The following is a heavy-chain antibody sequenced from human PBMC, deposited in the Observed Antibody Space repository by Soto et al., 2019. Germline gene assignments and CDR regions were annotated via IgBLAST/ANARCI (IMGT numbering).Heavy chain of an antibody. Sequence: GESLKISCKGPEYTFTHHWIGWVRQMPGKGLEWMGIIYPFDSDTRYDPSFQGQVTISADRSTSTAYLQWSSLKASDTALYFCARLTTSPTRDLHYHYFSLDVWGPGTTVTVSS. CDR3: ARLTTSPTRDLHYHYFSLDV. CDR2: IYPFDSDT. CDR1: EYTFTHHW. J-gene: IGHJ6*02. V-gene: IGHV5-51*01.